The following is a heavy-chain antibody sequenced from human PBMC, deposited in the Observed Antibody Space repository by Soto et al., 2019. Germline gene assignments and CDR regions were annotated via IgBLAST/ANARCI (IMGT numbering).Heavy chain of an antibody. D-gene: IGHD3-10*01. V-gene: IGHV3-23*01. CDR3: AKDLGPYYYGSGYGMDV. J-gene: IGHJ6*02. CDR2: ISGSGGST. CDR1: GFTFSSYA. Sequence: VQLLESGGGLVQPGGSLRLSCAASGFTFSSYAMSWVRQAPGKGLEWVSAISGSGGSTYYADSVKGRFTISRDNSKNTLYLQMSTLRAEDTAVYYCAKDLGPYYYGSGYGMDVWGQGTTVTVSS.